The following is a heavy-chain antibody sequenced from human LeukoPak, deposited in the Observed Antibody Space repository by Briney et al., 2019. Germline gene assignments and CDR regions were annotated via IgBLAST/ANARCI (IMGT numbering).Heavy chain of an antibody. J-gene: IGHJ4*02. CDR1: GFTFSSYG. CDR2: ISGSGGST. Sequence: GGSLRLSCAASGFTFSSYGMTWVRQAPGKGLEWVSAISGSGGSTYYADSVKGRSTISRDNSKNTLYLQMNSLRAEDTAVYYCAKRASGSGTSLYYFDYWGQGTLVTVSS. CDR3: AKRASGSGTSLYYFDY. D-gene: IGHD3-10*01. V-gene: IGHV3-23*01.